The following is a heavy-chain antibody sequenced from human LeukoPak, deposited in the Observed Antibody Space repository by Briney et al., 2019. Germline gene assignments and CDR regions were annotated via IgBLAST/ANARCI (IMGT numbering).Heavy chain of an antibody. J-gene: IGHJ4*02. CDR3: AKAENCGGDCAQFDY. D-gene: IGHD2-21*02. V-gene: IGHV3-21*04. Sequence: GGSLRLSCAASGFTFSSYSMNWVRQAPGKGLEWVSSISSSSSYIYYADSVKGRFTISRDNSKNTLYLQMNSLRAEDTAVYYCAKAENCGGDCAQFDYWGQGTLVTVSS. CDR1: GFTFSSYS. CDR2: ISSSSSYI.